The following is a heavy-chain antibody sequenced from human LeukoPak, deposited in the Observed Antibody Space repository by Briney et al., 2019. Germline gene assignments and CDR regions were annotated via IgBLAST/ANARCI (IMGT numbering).Heavy chain of an antibody. CDR1: GFTFSSYW. V-gene: IGHV3-74*01. Sequence: GGSLRLSCAASGFTFSSYWIHWVRQAPGKGLVWVSRIYSDATYYADSVKGRFTISRDNAKNTLYLQMNSLRVEDTAVYYCARDGSSWSNWLDPWGQGTLVTVSS. CDR2: IYSDAT. J-gene: IGHJ5*02. D-gene: IGHD6-13*01. CDR3: ARDGSSWSNWLDP.